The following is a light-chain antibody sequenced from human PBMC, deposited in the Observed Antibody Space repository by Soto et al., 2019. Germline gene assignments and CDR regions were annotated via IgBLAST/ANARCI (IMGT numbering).Light chain of an antibody. J-gene: IGLJ1*01. CDR1: SSDVGSYNL. CDR3: CSYAGSSTYYV. CDR2: EVS. V-gene: IGLV2-23*02. Sequence: QSALTQPASLSGSPGQSITISCTGTSSDVGSYNLVSWYQQHPGKAPKLMIYEVSKRLSGVSNRFSGSKSGNTASLTISGLQAEDEADYYCCSYAGSSTYYVFGTGTKVTVL.